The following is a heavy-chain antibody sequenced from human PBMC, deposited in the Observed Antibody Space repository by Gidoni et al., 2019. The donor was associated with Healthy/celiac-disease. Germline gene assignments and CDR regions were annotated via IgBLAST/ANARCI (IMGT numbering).Heavy chain of an antibody. J-gene: IGHJ6*02. D-gene: IGHD6-13*01. CDR1: RGTFSSHA. CDR2: IIPIFGTA. CDR3: ARDLGYSHYYGMDV. V-gene: IGHV1-69*01. Sequence: QVQLVQSGAEVNKPGSLVKVSCKASRGTFSSHAISWVRQAPGQGLEWMGGIIPIFGTANYAQKFQGRVTITADESTSTAYMGLSSLRSEDTAVYYCARDLGYSHYYGMDVWGQGTTVTVSS.